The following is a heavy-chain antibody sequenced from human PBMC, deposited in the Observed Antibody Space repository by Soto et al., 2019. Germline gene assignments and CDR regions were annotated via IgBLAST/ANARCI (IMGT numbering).Heavy chain of an antibody. V-gene: IGHV1-69*01. Sequence: QVQLVQSGAEVKKPGSSVKVSCKASGGTFSSYAISWVRQAPGQGLEWMGGVIPIFGTANYAQKFQGRVTITADESTSTAYMELSSIRSEDTAVYYCATDSGYSSGWYTLGAFDIWGQGTMVTVSS. J-gene: IGHJ3*02. CDR1: GGTFSSYA. CDR2: VIPIFGTA. CDR3: ATDSGYSSGWYTLGAFDI. D-gene: IGHD6-19*01.